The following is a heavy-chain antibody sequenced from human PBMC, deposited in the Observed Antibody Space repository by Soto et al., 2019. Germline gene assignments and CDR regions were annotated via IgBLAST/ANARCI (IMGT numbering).Heavy chain of an antibody. J-gene: IGHJ4*02. CDR3: ARIAAGALGY. CDR1: GGSVSSGSYY. D-gene: IGHD6-13*01. CDR2: IYYSGST. Sequence: QVQLQESGPGLVKPSETLSLTCTVSGGSVSSGSYYWSWIRQPPGKGLEWIGYIYYSGSTNYNPPLKSRVTISVDTSKNQFSLKLSSVTAADTAVYYCARIAAGALGYWGQGTLVTVSS. V-gene: IGHV4-61*01.